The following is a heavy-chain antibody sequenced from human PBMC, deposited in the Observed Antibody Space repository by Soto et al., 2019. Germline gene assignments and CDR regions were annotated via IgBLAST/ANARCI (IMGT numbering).Heavy chain of an antibody. D-gene: IGHD2-21*01. CDR3: TRTFDGSDCFSPDFDY. V-gene: IGHV3-73*02. CDR1: GFTFSGSA. CDR2: IRRRAKNYAT. J-gene: IGHJ4*02. Sequence: EVQLVESGGDLVQPGGSLTLSCAASGFTFSGSAMHWVRQASGTGLEWVGHIRRRAKNYATVYAASVKGRFIISRDDSKNTAYLQMNSLKTDDTAVYYCTRTFDGSDCFSPDFDYWGQGTLVTGSS.